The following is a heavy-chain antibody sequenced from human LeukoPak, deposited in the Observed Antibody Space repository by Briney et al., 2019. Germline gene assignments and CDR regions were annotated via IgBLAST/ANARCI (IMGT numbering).Heavy chain of an antibody. Sequence: GGSLRLSCAASGFTFSSYAMGWARQAPGKGLEWVSAIGGSGGSTYYADSVKGRFTISRDNSKNTLYLQMNSLRGEDTAVYYCATETGDSPDYWGQGTLVTVSS. D-gene: IGHD3-10*01. J-gene: IGHJ4*02. CDR2: IGGSGGST. CDR1: GFTFSSYA. CDR3: ATETGDSPDY. V-gene: IGHV3-23*01.